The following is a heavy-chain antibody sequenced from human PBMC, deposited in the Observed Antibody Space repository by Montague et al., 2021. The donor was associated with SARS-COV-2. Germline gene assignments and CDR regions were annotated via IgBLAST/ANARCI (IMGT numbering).Heavy chain of an antibody. CDR1: GGSISSSNW. CDR2: IYHSGST. Sequence: SDTLSLTRAVSGGSISSSNWWSWVRQPPGKGLEWIGEIYHSGSTNYNPSLKSRVTISVDKSKNQFSLKLSSVTAADTAVYYCAREGLVVRGWFDPWGQGTLVTVSS. V-gene: IGHV4-4*02. CDR3: AREGLVVRGWFDP. D-gene: IGHD2-15*01. J-gene: IGHJ5*02.